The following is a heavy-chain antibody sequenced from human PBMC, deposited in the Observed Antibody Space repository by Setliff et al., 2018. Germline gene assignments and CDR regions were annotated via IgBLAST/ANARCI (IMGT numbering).Heavy chain of an antibody. CDR3: ARASYSRTMLDY. J-gene: IGHJ4*02. Sequence: GGSLRLSCAASGFTFRGFAMHWVRQAPGKGLEWVAFIRHDESDIYYTNSVKGRFTVSRDNSKNTLYLQMNILRPEDTALYYCARASYSRTMLDYWGQGTLVTVSS. D-gene: IGHD6-13*01. CDR1: GFTFRGFA. CDR2: IRHDESDI. V-gene: IGHV3-30*02.